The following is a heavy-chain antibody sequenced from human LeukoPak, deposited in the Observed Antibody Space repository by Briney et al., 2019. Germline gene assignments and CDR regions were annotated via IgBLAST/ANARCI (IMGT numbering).Heavy chain of an antibody. V-gene: IGHV3-30*02. CDR3: AKVPPTPVDY. J-gene: IGHJ4*02. CDR1: GFTFSSYG. D-gene: IGHD4-17*01. Sequence: QPGGSLRLSCAASGFTFSSYGMHWVRQAPGKGLEWVAFIRYDGSNKYYADFVKGRFTISRDNSKNTLYLQMNSLRAEDTAVYYCAKVPPTPVDYWGQGTLVTVSS. CDR2: IRYDGSNK.